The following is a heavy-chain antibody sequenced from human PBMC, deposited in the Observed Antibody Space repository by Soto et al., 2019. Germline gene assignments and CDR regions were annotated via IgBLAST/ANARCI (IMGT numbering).Heavy chain of an antibody. CDR3: AGRAWDDILTGYRRLYYYYMDV. CDR1: GYSFTSYW. Sequence: GESLKISCKGSGYSFTSYWIGWVRQMPGKGLEWMGIIYPGDSDTRYSPSFQGQVTISADKSISTAYLQWSSLKASDIAIMYCAGRAWDDILTGYRRLYYYYMDVWGKGTTVTVSS. D-gene: IGHD3-9*01. CDR2: IYPGDSDT. J-gene: IGHJ6*03. V-gene: IGHV5-51*01.